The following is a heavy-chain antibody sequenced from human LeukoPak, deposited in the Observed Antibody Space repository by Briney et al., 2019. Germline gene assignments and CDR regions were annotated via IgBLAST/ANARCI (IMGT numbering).Heavy chain of an antibody. D-gene: IGHD1-14*01. Sequence: GGSLRLSCAASGFTFSSYGMSWVRQAPGKGLEWVSAISGSGGSTYYADSVKGRFTISRDNAKNSLYLQMNSLRDEDTAVYYCARATGDYWGQGTLVTVSS. CDR3: ARATGDY. J-gene: IGHJ4*02. CDR1: GFTFSSYG. CDR2: ISGSGGST. V-gene: IGHV3-23*01.